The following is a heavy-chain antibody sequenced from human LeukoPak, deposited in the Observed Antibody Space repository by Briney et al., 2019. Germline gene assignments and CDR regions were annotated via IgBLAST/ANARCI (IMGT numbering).Heavy chain of an antibody. CDR1: GFTFSSYA. D-gene: IGHD2-2*01. CDR2: ISGSGGST. Sequence: RTGGSLRLSCAASGFTFSSYAMSWVRQAPGKGLEWVSAISGSGGSTYYADSVKGRFTISRDNSKNTLYLQMNSLRAEDTAVYYCAKNLGIRVVPAAIVPYYYYYGMDVWGQGTTVTVSS. CDR3: AKNLGIRVVPAAIVPYYYYYGMDV. J-gene: IGHJ6*02. V-gene: IGHV3-23*01.